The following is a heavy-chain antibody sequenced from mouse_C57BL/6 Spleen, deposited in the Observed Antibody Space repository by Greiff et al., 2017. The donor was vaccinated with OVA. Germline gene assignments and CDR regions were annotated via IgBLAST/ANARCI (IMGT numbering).Heavy chain of an antibody. D-gene: IGHD4-1*01. J-gene: IGHJ2*01. CDR2: ISSGGDYI. CDR3: TRVGELGRVGYFDY. V-gene: IGHV5-9-1*02. Sequence: EVQRVESGEGLVKPGGSLKLSCAASGFTFSSYAMSWVRQTPEKRLEWVAYISSGGDYIYYADTVKGRFTISRDNARNTLYLQMSSLKSEDTAMYYCTRVGELGRVGYFDYWGQGTTLTVSS. CDR1: GFTFSSYA.